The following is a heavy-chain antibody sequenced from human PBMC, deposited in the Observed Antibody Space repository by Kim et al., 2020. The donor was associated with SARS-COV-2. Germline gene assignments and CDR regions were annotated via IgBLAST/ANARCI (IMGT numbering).Heavy chain of an antibody. V-gene: IGHV3-23*01. CDR3: ASTYYYGSGFDP. D-gene: IGHD3-10*01. Sequence: YTAVTGKGTFTISRDNSKHPLYLQMNSLRAEDTAVYYCASTYYYGSGFDPWGQGTLVTVSS. J-gene: IGHJ5*02.